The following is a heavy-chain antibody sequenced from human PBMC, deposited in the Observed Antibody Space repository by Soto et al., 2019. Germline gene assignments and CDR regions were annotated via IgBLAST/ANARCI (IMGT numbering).Heavy chain of an antibody. CDR2: IDSDDGTT. D-gene: IGHD3-3*01. CDR3: VRPYYTSSWFPFDR. Sequence: PVGSLRLSCTASGFDFGDYYMSWIRQAPGKGLEWVSYIDSDDGTTYYTDSVKGRFTISRDNAKNSLYLQMNSLRVEDTALYCCVRPYYTSSWFPFDRWGQGTLVTVSS. V-gene: IGHV3-11*01. CDR1: GFDFGDYY. J-gene: IGHJ4*02.